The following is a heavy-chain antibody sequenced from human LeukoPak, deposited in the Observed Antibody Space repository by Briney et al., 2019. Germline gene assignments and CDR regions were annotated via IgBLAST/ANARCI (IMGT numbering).Heavy chain of an antibody. D-gene: IGHD2/OR15-2a*01. Sequence: SETLSLTCTVSGGSISSYYWSWIRQPPGKGLEWIGYIFYSGSTNYNPSLKSRVTISVDTSKNQFSLKLSSVTAADTAVYYRARVFSYPLRAPFDPWGQGTLVTVSS. CDR1: GGSISSYY. CDR2: IFYSGST. V-gene: IGHV4-59*01. J-gene: IGHJ5*02. CDR3: ARVFSYPLRAPFDP.